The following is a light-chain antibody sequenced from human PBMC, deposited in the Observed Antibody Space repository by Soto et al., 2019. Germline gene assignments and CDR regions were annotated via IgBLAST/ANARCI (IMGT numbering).Light chain of an antibody. CDR3: QTWGTAIRV. J-gene: IGLJ3*02. Sequence: QLVLTQSPSASASLGASVKLTCTLSSGHSSYAIAWHQQQPEKGPRYLMKLNYDGSHSKGDGIPDRFSGSSSGAERYLTISSLQSEDEADYYCQTWGTAIRVFGGGTKLTVL. V-gene: IGLV4-69*01. CDR1: SGHSSYA. CDR2: LNYDGSH.